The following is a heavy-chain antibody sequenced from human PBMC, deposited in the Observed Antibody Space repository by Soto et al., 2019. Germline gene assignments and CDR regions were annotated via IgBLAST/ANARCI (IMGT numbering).Heavy chain of an antibody. CDR1: GFTFSSYA. J-gene: IGHJ4*02. D-gene: IGHD3-9*01. CDR3: VKGGDWY. V-gene: IGHV3-23*01. CDR2: LSASGGDT. Sequence: EVQLLESGGDLVQPGGSLRLSCAASGFTFSSYAMTWVRQAPGKGLEWVSTLSASGGDTYYADSVKGRFTISRDHSKNTLYLQMNSLGAEDTAVYYCVKGGDWYWGQGTLVTVSS.